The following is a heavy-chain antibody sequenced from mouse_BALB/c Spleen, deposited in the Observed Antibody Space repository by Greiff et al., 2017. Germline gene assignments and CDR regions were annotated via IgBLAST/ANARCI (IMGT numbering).Heavy chain of an antibody. J-gene: IGHJ2*01. CDR2: IDPANGNT. CDR1: GFNIKDTY. Sequence: VQLQQSGAELVKPGASVKLSCTASGFNIKDTYMHWVKQRPEQGLEWIGRIDPANGNTKYDPKFQGKATITADTSSNTAYLQLSSLTSEVTAVYYCARVYYGNYVDYWGQGTTLTVSS. D-gene: IGHD2-1*01. CDR3: ARVYYGNYVDY. V-gene: IGHV14-3*02.